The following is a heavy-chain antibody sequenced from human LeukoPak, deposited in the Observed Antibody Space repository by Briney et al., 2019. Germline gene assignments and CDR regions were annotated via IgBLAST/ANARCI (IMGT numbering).Heavy chain of an antibody. J-gene: IGHJ4*02. CDR1: GFTFSSHW. CDR2: IKQDGSEK. D-gene: IGHD1-26*01. Sequence: GGSLRLSCAASGFTFSSHWMSWVRQAPGKGLEWVANIKQDGSEKYYVDSVKGRFTIFRDNAKNSLYLQMNSLRAEDTAVYYCARDDSGPDYWGQGTLVTVSS. CDR3: ARDDSGPDY. V-gene: IGHV3-7*03.